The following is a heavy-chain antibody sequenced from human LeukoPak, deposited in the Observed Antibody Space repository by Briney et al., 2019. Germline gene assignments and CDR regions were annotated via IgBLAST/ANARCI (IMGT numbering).Heavy chain of an antibody. V-gene: IGHV3-74*01. D-gene: IGHD1-26*01. J-gene: IGHJ6*02. CDR2: INSDGSST. Sequence: GGSLRLSCAASGFTFSSYWMRWVRQAPGKGLVWVSRINSDGSSTSYADSVKGRFTISRVNAKNTLYLQMNSLRAEDTAVYYCARVRSGSSAGNYGMDVWGQGTTVTVSS. CDR1: GFTFSSYW. CDR3: ARVRSGSSAGNYGMDV.